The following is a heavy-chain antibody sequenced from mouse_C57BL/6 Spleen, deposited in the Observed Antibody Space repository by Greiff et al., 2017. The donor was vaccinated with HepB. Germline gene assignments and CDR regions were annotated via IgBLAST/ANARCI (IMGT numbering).Heavy chain of an antibody. CDR3: TIAYYSNFRNYLDY. Sequence: EVQRVESGAGLVKPGGSLKLSCAASGFTFSSYAMSWVRQTPEKRLEWVAYISSGGDYIYYAATVKGRFTISRDNARNTLYLQMSRLKSEDTAMYYCTIAYYSNFRNYLDYWGQGTTLTVSS. CDR1: GFTFSSYA. V-gene: IGHV5-9-1*02. D-gene: IGHD2-5*01. CDR2: ISSGGDYI. J-gene: IGHJ2*01.